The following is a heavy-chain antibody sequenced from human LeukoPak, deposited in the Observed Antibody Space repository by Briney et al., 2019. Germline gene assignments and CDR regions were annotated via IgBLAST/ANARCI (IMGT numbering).Heavy chain of an antibody. J-gene: IGHJ4*02. V-gene: IGHV3-48*03. Sequence: TGGSLRLPCAASGLHFRDYEMNWLRQAPGKGLEWLSYTSTGGRTVKYADSVKGRFTISRDNARSSLYLQMTNLRVEGTAVYFCARGGTVTYYFDHWGQGILVAVSS. CDR2: TSTGGRTV. CDR3: ARGGTVTYYFDH. D-gene: IGHD4-17*01. CDR1: GLHFRDYE.